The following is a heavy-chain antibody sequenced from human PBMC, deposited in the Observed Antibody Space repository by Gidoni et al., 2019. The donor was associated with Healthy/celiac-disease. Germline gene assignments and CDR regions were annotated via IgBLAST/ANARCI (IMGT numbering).Heavy chain of an antibody. D-gene: IGHD2-8*01. J-gene: IGHJ5*02. CDR3: ARGYCTNGVCYHNWFDP. V-gene: IGHV4-31*03. CDR2: IYYSWST. CDR1: GAPISSGGYY. Sequence: QFQLQESGPGLVKPSQTLSLTCTVSGAPISSGGYYWSWNRQHPWKGLELIGYIYYSWSTYYNPSLKSRVNISLDTSKTQFSLKLSSVTAADTAVYYCARGYCTNGVCYHNWFDPWGQGTLVTVSS.